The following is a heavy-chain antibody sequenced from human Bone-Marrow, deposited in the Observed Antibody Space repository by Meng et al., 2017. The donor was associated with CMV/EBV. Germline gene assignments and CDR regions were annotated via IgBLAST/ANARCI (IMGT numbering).Heavy chain of an antibody. CDR3: ARYSSSSGRLDY. Sequence: ASVKVSCKAFGYTFSSYGITRVRQAPGQGLEWMGIINPSGGSTSYAQKFQGRVTMTRDTSTSTVYMELSSLRSEDTAVYYCARYSSSSGRLDYWGQGTLVTVSS. D-gene: IGHD6-6*01. J-gene: IGHJ4*02. CDR1: GYTFSSYG. CDR2: INPSGGST. V-gene: IGHV1-46*01.